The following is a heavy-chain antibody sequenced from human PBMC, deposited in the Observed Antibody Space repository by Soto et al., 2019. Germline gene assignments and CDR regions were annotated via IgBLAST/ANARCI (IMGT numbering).Heavy chain of an antibody. CDR3: ARSRFLDY. CDR1: GDSFSTFA. V-gene: IGHV1-69*06. Sequence: QVQLVQSGAEVKKPGSSVKVSCKASGDSFSTFAFSWVRQAPGQGLEWMGAIIPRFGKPANYAQKFQDRVTITADKSTTTVYMEVRSLRSEDTAVYYCARSRFLDYWRQGTPVTVAS. D-gene: IGHD3-3*01. CDR2: IIPRFGKPA. J-gene: IGHJ4*02.